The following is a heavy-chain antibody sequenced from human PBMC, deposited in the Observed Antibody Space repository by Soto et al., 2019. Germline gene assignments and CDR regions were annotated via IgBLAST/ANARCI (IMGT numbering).Heavy chain of an antibody. D-gene: IGHD2-15*01. CDR2: IKQDGSEK. J-gene: IGHJ6*03. V-gene: IGHV3-7*01. Sequence: SLRLSCAASGFTVSSYWMSWVRQAPGKGLEWVANIKQDGSEKYYVDSVKGRFTISRDNAKNSLYLQMNSLRAEDTAVYYCARDRVVAATNAHYMDVWGKGTTVTVSS. CDR3: ARDRVVAATNAHYMDV. CDR1: GFTVSSYW.